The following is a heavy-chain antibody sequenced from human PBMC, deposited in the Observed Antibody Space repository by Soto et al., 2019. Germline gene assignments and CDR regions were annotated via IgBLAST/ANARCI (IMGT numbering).Heavy chain of an antibody. J-gene: IGHJ4*02. CDR3: AKGRYALGELIAAAGTVDY. CDR1: GFTFDDYS. V-gene: IGHV3-9*01. D-gene: IGHD6-13*01. CDR2: ISWNSVSI. Sequence: GGSLRLSCAGSGFTFDDYSIHWVRQAPWKGLEWVSGISWNSVSIGYADSVKGRFTISRDNAKNYLYLQMNSLRAEDTALYYCAKGRYALGELIAAAGTVDYRGQGTLV.